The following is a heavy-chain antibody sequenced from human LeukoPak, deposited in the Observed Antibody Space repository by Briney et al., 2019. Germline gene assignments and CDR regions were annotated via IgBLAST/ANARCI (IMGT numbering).Heavy chain of an antibody. V-gene: IGHV4-34*01. D-gene: IGHD6-19*01. Sequence: SETLSLTCAVYGGSFSGYYWSWIRQPPRKGMEWIGKINHSGGTNYDPSLKSRVTISVDTSKNQFSLKLSSVTAADTAVYYCATAGSGLYYFDYWGQGTLVTVSS. CDR3: ATAGSGLYYFDY. CDR1: GGSFSGYY. CDR2: INHSGGT. J-gene: IGHJ4*02.